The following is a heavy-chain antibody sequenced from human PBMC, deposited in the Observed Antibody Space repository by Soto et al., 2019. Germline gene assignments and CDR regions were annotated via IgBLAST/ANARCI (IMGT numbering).Heavy chain of an antibody. CDR2: IDSGGAST. CDR1: GFTFSHNW. Sequence: GGSLRLSCVACGFTFSHNWMHWVRQAPGKGLEWISRIDSGGASTTYAGAVKGRLTISRDNAKNTLFLQMKSLRAEDTAVYYCARFVTYYHPSGFAYWGQGTLLTVSS. J-gene: IGHJ4*02. D-gene: IGHD3-10*01. V-gene: IGHV3-74*01. CDR3: ARFVTYYHPSGFAY.